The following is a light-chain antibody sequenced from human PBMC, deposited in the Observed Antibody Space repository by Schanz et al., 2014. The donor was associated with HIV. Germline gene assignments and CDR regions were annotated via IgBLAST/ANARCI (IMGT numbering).Light chain of an antibody. CDR2: NSY. CDR3: AGWDDGLKGWV. Sequence: QSVLTQPPSASGTPGQRVTISCSGSSSSFRTNAVASPRPPPGTAPKLLLYNSYQRPSGVPDRFSGSGSGTSASLAISGLQSEDEADYYCAGWDDGLKGWVFGGGTKLTVL. V-gene: IGLV1-44*01. CDR1: SSSFRTNA. J-gene: IGLJ3*02.